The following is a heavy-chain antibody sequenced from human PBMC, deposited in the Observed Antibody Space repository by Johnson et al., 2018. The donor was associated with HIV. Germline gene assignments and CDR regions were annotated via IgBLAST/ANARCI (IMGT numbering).Heavy chain of an antibody. V-gene: IGHV3-7*02. CDR3: ARHGSNFGAFDI. CDR2: INRDGSEK. CDR1: GFSFSSYW. J-gene: IGHJ3*02. Sequence: QLVESGGGLVQPGGSLRLSCAASGFSFSSYWMSWVRQAPGKGLAWVANINRDGSEKYYVDSVKGRFTISRDNAKKSLYLQMNSLRAEDTAVYYCARHGSNFGAFDIWGQGTMVTVSS. D-gene: IGHD1-1*01.